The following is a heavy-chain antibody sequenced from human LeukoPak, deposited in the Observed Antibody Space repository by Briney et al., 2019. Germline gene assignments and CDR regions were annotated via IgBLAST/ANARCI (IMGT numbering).Heavy chain of an antibody. J-gene: IGHJ2*01. D-gene: IGHD6-19*01. Sequence: SETLSLTCAVYGGSFSGYYWSWIRQPPGKGLEWIGYIYYSGSTNYNPSLKSRVTISVDTSKNQFSLKLSSVTAADTAVYYCARVVSSGVYWYFDLWGRGTLVTVSS. CDR3: ARVVSSGVYWYFDL. CDR1: GGSFSGYY. V-gene: IGHV4-59*01. CDR2: IYYSGST.